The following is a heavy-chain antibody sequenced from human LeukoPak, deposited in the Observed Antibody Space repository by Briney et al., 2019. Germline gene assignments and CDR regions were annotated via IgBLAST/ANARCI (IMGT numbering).Heavy chain of an antibody. CDR3: ANSYNYYGSGSRNWFDP. D-gene: IGHD3-10*01. V-gene: IGHV3-23*01. CDR2: ISGSGGST. Sequence: GGSLRLSCAASGFTFSSYAMSWVRQAPGKGLEWVSTISGSGGSTYYADSVKGRFTISRDNSKNTLYLQMNSLRAEDTAVYYCANSYNYYGSGSRNWFDPWGQGTLVTVSS. CDR1: GFTFSSYA. J-gene: IGHJ5*02.